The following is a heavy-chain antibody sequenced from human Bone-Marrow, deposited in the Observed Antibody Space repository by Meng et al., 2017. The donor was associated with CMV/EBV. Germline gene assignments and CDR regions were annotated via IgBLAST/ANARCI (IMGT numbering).Heavy chain of an antibody. CDR1: GYTFTGYY. CDR2: INPNSGGT. CDR3: ARAPTTFGGVIVHPPDY. D-gene: IGHD3-16*02. Sequence: ASVKVSCKASGYTFTGYYVHWVRQAPGQGLEWMGWINPNSGGTNYAQKLQGRVTMTRDTSISTAYMELSRLRSDDTAVYYCARAPTTFGGVIVHPPDYWGQGTLVTVSS. J-gene: IGHJ4*02. V-gene: IGHV1-2*02.